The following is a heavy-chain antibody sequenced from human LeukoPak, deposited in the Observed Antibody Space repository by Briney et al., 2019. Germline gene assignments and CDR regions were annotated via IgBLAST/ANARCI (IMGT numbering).Heavy chain of an antibody. V-gene: IGHV3-23*01. CDR3: AKDSWQQLELYYFDY. Sequence: GGSLRLSCGASGFIFSAYAMNWVRQAPGKGLEWVAAVTGSGDSTHYADSVKGRFTISRDNSKKTLYLQMNSLRVEDTAVYYCAKDSWQQLELYYFDYWGQGTLVTVSS. J-gene: IGHJ4*02. D-gene: IGHD6-13*01. CDR2: VTGSGDST. CDR1: GFIFSAYA.